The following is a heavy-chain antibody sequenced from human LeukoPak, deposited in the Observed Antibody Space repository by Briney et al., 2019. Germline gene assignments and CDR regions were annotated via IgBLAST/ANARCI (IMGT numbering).Heavy chain of an antibody. J-gene: IGHJ3*02. CDR3: ARKNDYYDSSGNYLDAFDI. D-gene: IGHD3-22*01. Sequence: SETLSLTCTVSGGSINRYYWSWIRQPPGKGLEWIGYIYYSGSTTYNPSLESRVTISVDTSKNHFSLKLTSVTAADTAVYYCARKNDYYDSSGNYLDAFDIWGQGTMVTVSS. CDR2: IYYSGST. CDR1: GGSINRYY. V-gene: IGHV4-59*01.